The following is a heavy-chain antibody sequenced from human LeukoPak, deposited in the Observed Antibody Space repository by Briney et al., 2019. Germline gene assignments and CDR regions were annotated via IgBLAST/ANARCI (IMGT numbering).Heavy chain of an antibody. Sequence: GGSLRLSCAASGNYWMHWVRQAPGKGLVWVSHINSDGSWTNYADSVKGRFTISRDDAKNSLYLQMNSLRAEDTAVYYCARVYFGRGVAPYNRNREDYWGQGTLVTVSS. CDR2: INSDGSWT. CDR1: GNYW. D-gene: IGHD1-14*01. CDR3: ARVYFGRGVAPYNRNREDY. V-gene: IGHV3-74*01. J-gene: IGHJ4*02.